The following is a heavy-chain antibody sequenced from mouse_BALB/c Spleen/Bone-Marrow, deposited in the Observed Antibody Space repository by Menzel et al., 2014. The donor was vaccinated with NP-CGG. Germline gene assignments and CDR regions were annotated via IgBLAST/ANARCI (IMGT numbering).Heavy chain of an antibody. J-gene: IGHJ2*01. D-gene: IGHD1-2*01. V-gene: IGHV1-9*01. CDR3: ARRVTTANY. CDR1: GYTFSSYW. CDR2: ILPGSGST. Sequence: QVQLKQSGAELMKPGASVKISCKATGYTFSSYWIEWVKQRPGHGLEWIGEILPGSGSTNYNERFKGKATFTADTSSNTTYMQLSSLTSEDSAVYYCARRVTTANYWGQGTTLTVSS.